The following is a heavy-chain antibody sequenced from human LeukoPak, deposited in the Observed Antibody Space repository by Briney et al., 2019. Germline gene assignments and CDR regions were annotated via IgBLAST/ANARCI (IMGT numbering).Heavy chain of an antibody. V-gene: IGHV3-21*01. CDR2: IISSSAYI. D-gene: IGHD6-13*01. J-gene: IGHJ3*02. Sequence: GGSLRLSCAASGFTFSTYSMNWVRQAPGKGLEWVSSIISSSAYIFYADSVKGRFTISRDNAKNSLYLQMNSLRAEDTAVYYCATSIAADFVIQAFDIWGQGTMVTVSS. CDR3: ATSIAADFVIQAFDI. CDR1: GFTFSTYS.